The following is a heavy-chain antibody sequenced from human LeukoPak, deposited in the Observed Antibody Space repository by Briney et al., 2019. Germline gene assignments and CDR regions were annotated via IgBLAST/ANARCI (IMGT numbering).Heavy chain of an antibody. CDR1: GGTFSSYA. V-gene: IGHV7-4-1*02. CDR3: ARAHPGYSYGPPFIDY. D-gene: IGHD5-18*01. J-gene: IGHJ4*02. Sequence: ASVKVSCKASGGTFSSYAISWVRQAPGQGLEWMGWINTNTGNPTYAQGFTGRFVFSLDTSVSTAYLQISSLKAEDTAVYYCARAHPGYSYGPPFIDYWGQGTLVTVSS. CDR2: INTNTGNP.